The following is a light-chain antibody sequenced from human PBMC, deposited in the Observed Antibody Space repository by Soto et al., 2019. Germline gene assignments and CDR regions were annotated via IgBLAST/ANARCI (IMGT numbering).Light chain of an antibody. Sequence: EIVLTQSRGTLSLSPGESATLSCRASQSVRSYYLAWYQQKPGQAPRLLIYGASNRATGIPDRFSGSGSGTDFTLTISRLEPEDFAVYYCQQYGSSGTFGQGTKVDIK. V-gene: IGKV3-20*01. J-gene: IGKJ1*01. CDR3: QQYGSSGT. CDR1: QSVRSYY. CDR2: GAS.